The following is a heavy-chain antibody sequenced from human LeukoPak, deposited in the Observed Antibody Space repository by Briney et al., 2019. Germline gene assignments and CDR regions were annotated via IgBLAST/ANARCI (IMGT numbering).Heavy chain of an antibody. CDR3: AREAYSAYHVGLED. CDR2: ISYDGSNK. J-gene: IGHJ4*02. CDR1: GFTFSKFG. D-gene: IGHD5-12*01. V-gene: IGHV3-30*03. Sequence: SGGSLRLACTASGFTFSKFGMHWVRQAPGKGLEWVAVISYDGSNKYYADSVKGRFTISRDNSKNTVDLQMNSLRAEDTAMYFCAREAYSAYHVGLEDWRQGNLVTASS.